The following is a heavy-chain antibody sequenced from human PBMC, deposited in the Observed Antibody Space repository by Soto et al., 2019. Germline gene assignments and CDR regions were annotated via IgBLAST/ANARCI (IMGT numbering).Heavy chain of an antibody. Sequence: QVQLVQSGAEVKKPGSSVKVSCKASGGTFSSYAISWVRQGPGQGLEWMGGIIPIFGTTNYAQKFQGRVTITADESTNTVYMELSSLRSEDTAVYYCAISTVATDLYRMDVWGQGTTVTVSS. V-gene: IGHV1-69*12. CDR3: AISTVATDLYRMDV. CDR1: GGTFSSYA. D-gene: IGHD4-17*01. CDR2: IIPIFGTT. J-gene: IGHJ6*02.